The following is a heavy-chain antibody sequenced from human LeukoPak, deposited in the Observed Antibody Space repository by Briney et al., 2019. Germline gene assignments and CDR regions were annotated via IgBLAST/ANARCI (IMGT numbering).Heavy chain of an antibody. V-gene: IGHV4-59*12. CDR2: IYYSGNT. Sequence: SETLSLTCTVSGASISSYYWNWIRQPPGKGLEWIGYIYYSGNTNYNPSLKSRVTMSVDTSKNQFSLKLSSVTAADTAVYYCAIRGNYYDSSGYYYPRRNFEYFQHWGQGTLVTVPS. D-gene: IGHD3-22*01. CDR3: AIRGNYYDSSGYYYPRRNFEYFQH. J-gene: IGHJ1*01. CDR1: GASISSYY.